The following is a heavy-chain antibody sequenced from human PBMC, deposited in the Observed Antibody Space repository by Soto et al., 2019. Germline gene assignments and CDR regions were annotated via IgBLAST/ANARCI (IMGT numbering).Heavy chain of an antibody. Sequence: RGSLRVSCAASGFNVSSNYMSWVRQAPGKGLGWLSVIYSGGSTYYAESVKGRFTISRDNSKNTLNLQMNALRVEDTAVYYCARGPHVGISTSWGQGTLVTVSS. CDR2: IYSGGST. CDR1: GFNVSSNY. J-gene: IGHJ4*02. V-gene: IGHV3-53*01. CDR3: ARGPHVGISTS. D-gene: IGHD2-2*01.